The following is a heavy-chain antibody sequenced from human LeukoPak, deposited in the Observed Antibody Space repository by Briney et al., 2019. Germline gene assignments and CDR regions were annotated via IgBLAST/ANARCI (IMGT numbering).Heavy chain of an antibody. J-gene: IGHJ4*02. D-gene: IGHD3-22*01. CDR3: AKDRYYDSSGYLEG. CDR2: ISGDGGST. V-gene: IGHV3-43*02. Sequence: GGSLRLSCAASGFTFDDYAMHWVRQAPGKGLEWVSLISGDGGSTYYADSAKGRFTISRDNSKNSLYLQMNSLRTEDTALYYCAKDRYYDSSGYLEGWGQGTLVTVSS. CDR1: GFTFDDYA.